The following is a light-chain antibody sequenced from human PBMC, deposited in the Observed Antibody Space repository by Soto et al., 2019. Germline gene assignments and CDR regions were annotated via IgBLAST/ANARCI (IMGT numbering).Light chain of an antibody. CDR3: QQYSTYPWT. CDR2: DVS. Sequence: DIQMTQSPSTLSASVGDRVTITCRASQSISSWLAWYQQKPGKAPQLLIYDVSSLESGVPSRFGGSGSGTEFTLTISSLQPDDFATYYCQQYSTYPWTFGQGTKVDIK. J-gene: IGKJ1*01. V-gene: IGKV1-5*01. CDR1: QSISSW.